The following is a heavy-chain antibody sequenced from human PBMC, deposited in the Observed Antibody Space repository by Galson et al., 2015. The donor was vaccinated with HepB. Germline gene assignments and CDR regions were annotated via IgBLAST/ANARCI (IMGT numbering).Heavy chain of an antibody. Sequence: SVKVSCKVSGYTLTELSMHWVRQAPGKGLEWMGGFDPEDSETIYAQKFQGRVTMTEDTSTDTAYMELRSLRSDDTAVYYCALILSYYDLGAFDIWGQGTMVTVSS. CDR1: GYTLTELS. CDR3: ALILSYYDLGAFDI. D-gene: IGHD3-22*01. V-gene: IGHV1-24*01. J-gene: IGHJ3*02. CDR2: FDPEDSET.